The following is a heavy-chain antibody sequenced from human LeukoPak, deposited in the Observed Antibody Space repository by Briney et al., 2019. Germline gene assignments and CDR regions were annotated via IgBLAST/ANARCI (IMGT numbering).Heavy chain of an antibody. V-gene: IGHV3-21*01. J-gene: IGHJ6*02. CDR2: ISSSSSYI. D-gene: IGHD5-18*01. Sequence: GGSLRLSCAASGFTFSSYSMNWVRQAPGKGLEWVSSISSSSSYIYYADSVKGRFTISRDNAKNSLYLQMNSLRAEDTAVYYCARDSGPAMDYYYGMDVWGQGTTVTVSS. CDR3: ARDSGPAMDYYYGMDV. CDR1: GFTFSSYS.